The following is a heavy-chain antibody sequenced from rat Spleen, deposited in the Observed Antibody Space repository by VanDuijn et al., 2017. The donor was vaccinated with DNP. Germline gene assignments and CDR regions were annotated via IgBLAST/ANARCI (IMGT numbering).Heavy chain of an antibody. CDR3: TRDGGSFGDY. V-gene: IGHV2S12*01. Sequence: QVQLKESGPGLVQPSQTLSLTCTVSGFSLTSYGVSWVRQPPGMGLEWITSISNGGSTYYNSALKSRLSISRDTSKSQVFLKMNSLQTEDTAIYFCTRDGGSFGDYWGQGVMVTVSS. CDR1: GFSLTSYG. CDR2: ISNGGST. D-gene: IGHD1-11*01. J-gene: IGHJ2*01.